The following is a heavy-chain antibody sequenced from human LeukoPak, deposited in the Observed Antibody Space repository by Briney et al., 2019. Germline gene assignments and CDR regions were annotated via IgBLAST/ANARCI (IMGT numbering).Heavy chain of an antibody. Sequence: GASVKVSCKASGYTFTSYDINWVRQATGQGLEWMGWMNPNSGNTGYAQKFQGRVTITRNTSISTAYMELSSLRSEDTAVYYCARVSSYHCYMDVWGKGTTVTVSS. J-gene: IGHJ6*03. CDR3: ARVSSYHCYMDV. D-gene: IGHD2-2*01. CDR2: MNPNSGNT. V-gene: IGHV1-8*03. CDR1: GYTFTSYD.